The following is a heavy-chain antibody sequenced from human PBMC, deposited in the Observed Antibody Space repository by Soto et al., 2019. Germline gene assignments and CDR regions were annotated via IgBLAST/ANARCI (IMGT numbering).Heavy chain of an antibody. J-gene: IGHJ6*02. V-gene: IGHV1-69*01. CDR1: GGTFSSYA. CDR2: NIPIFGTA. CDR3: AREYSKNYYGSGSYYPYYYGMDV. Sequence: QVQLVQSGAEVKKPGSSVKVSCKASGGTFSSYAISWVRQAPGQGLEWMGGNIPIFGTANYAQKFQGRVTITADESTSTAYMELSSLRSEDTAVYYCAREYSKNYYGSGSYYPYYYGMDVWGQGTTVTVSS. D-gene: IGHD3-10*01.